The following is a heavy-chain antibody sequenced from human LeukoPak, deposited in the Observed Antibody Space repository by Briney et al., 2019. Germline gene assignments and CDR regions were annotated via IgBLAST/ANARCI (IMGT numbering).Heavy chain of an antibody. V-gene: IGHV3-21*01. CDR3: ARDLVDYVDY. J-gene: IGHJ4*02. D-gene: IGHD3-10*01. Sequence: GGSLRLFCAASGFTFSSYSMNWVRQAPGKWLECVSSISSSSSYIYYADSVKGRFTISRDNAKNSMYLQMNSVRAEDTAVYYCARDLVDYVDYWGQGTLVTVSS. CDR2: ISSSSSYI. CDR1: GFTFSSYS.